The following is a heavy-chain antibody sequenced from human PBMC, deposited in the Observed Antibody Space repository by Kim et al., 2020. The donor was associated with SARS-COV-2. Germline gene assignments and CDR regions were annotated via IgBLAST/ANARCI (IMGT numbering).Heavy chain of an antibody. D-gene: IGHD3-3*01. CDR3: TTDSPYYDFWSGYGGYYYGMDV. CDR2: IKSKTDGGTT. V-gene: IGHV3-15*01. Sequence: GGSLRLSCAASGFTFSNAWMSWVRQAPGKGLEWVGRIKSKTDGGTTDYAAPVKGRFTISRDDSKNTLYLQMNSLKTEDTAVYYCTTDSPYYDFWSGYGGYYYGMDVWGQGTTVTVYS. J-gene: IGHJ6*02. CDR1: GFTFSNAW.